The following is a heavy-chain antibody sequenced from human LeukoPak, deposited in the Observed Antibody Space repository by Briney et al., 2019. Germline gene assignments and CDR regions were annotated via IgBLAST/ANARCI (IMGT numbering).Heavy chain of an antibody. Sequence: ASVKVSCKASGYTFTGYYMHWVRQAPGQGLEWMGWINPSSGGTNYAQKFQGRVTMTRDRSISTAYMELSSLRSEDTAAYYCARSPNANYYFDYWGQGTLVTVSS. V-gene: IGHV1-2*02. J-gene: IGHJ4*02. CDR3: ARSPNANYYFDY. D-gene: IGHD2-8*01. CDR2: INPSSGGT. CDR1: GYTFTGYY.